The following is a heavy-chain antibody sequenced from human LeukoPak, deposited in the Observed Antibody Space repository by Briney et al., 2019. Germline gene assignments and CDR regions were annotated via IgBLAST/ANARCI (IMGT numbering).Heavy chain of an antibody. Sequence: ASVKVSCKASGYTFTSYVVNWVRQAPGQGLEWMGWINPNSGGTNYAQKFQGRVTMTRDTSISTAYMELSRLRSDDTAVYYCARVGDYGDYYYYYMDVRGKGTTVTVSS. D-gene: IGHD4-17*01. CDR3: ARVGDYGDYYYYYMDV. V-gene: IGHV1-2*02. CDR2: INPNSGGT. CDR1: GYTFTSYV. J-gene: IGHJ6*03.